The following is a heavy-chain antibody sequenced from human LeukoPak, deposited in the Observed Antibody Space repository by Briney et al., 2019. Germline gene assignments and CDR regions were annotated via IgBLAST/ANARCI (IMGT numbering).Heavy chain of an antibody. D-gene: IGHD4-11*01. CDR1: GYTFTGYY. CDR2: INPNSGGT. Sequence: GASVKVSCKASGYTFTGYYMHWVRQAPGQGLEWMGWINPNSGGTNYAQKFQGRVTMTRDTSISTAYMELSRLRSDDMAVYYCARHPRQTTGGFDYWGQGTLVTVSS. CDR3: ARHPRQTTGGFDY. V-gene: IGHV1-2*02. J-gene: IGHJ4*02.